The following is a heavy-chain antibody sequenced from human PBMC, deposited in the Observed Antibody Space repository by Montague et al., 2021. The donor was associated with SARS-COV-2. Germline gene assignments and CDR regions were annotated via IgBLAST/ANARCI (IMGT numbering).Heavy chain of an antibody. CDR1: DGSVGSYY. Sequence: SETLSLTCTVSDGSVGSYYWNWMRQTPGKGLEWIGYMHDSGTANYNPSLRSRVTLMVDASRNQFSLELSSVTAADTAMYYCTRLPRGSGTWGYFDYWAQGTLVTGSS. J-gene: IGHJ4*02. CDR2: MHDSGTA. CDR3: TRLPRGSGTWGYFDY. V-gene: IGHV4-59*08. D-gene: IGHD3-10*01.